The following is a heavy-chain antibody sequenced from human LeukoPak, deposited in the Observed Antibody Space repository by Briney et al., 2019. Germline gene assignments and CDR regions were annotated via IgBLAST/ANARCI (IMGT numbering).Heavy chain of an antibody. V-gene: IGHV4-34*01. CDR2: INNRGST. CDR1: GESLSKYY. CDR3: ASSVGSTDY. D-gene: IGHD1-26*01. J-gene: IGHJ4*02. Sequence: SETLSLTCAVYGESLSKYYWTWIRQSPGKGLEWIGEINNRGSTNHNPSLKSRVTLSVDTSKHQFSLKLTSVTAADSAVYYCASSVGSTDYWGQGTLVTVSS.